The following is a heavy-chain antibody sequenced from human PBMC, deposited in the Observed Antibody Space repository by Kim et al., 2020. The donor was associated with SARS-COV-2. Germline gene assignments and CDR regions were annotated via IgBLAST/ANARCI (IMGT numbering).Heavy chain of an antibody. CDR3: ARTNIVVVPAPGDYYYGMDV. J-gene: IGHJ6*02. V-gene: IGHV3-11*06. D-gene: IGHD2-2*01. Sequence: RLTISRDNAKNSLYLQMNSLRAEDTAVYYCARTNIVVVPAPGDYYYGMDVWGQGTTVTVSS.